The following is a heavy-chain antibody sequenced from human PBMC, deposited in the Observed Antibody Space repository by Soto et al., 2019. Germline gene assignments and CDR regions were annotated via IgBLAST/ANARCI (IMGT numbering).Heavy chain of an antibody. CDR2: ISSSGSTI. Sequence: QVPLVESGGGLVKPGGSLRLSCAASGFTFSDYYMSWIRQAPGKGLEWVSYISSSGSTIYYADSVKGRFTISRDNAKNSLYLQMNSLRAEDTAVYFCVVAAADYYYYGLDVWGQGTTVTVSS. CDR1: GFTFSDYY. CDR3: VVAAADYYYYGLDV. V-gene: IGHV3-11*01. D-gene: IGHD2-15*01. J-gene: IGHJ6*02.